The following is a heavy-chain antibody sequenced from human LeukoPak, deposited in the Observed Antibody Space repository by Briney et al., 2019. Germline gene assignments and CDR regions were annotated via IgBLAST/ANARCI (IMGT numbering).Heavy chain of an antibody. CDR3: ARVGWYSSGWYYFDY. J-gene: IGHJ4*02. V-gene: IGHV4-59*01. CDR2: MYYSGST. CDR1: GGSISSDY. Sequence: PSETLSLTCTVSGGSISSDYWSWIRQPPGKGLEWIGYMYYSGSTQYNPSLKSRVTISVDTSKNRFSLKLSSVTAADTAVYYCARVGWYSSGWYYFDYWGQGTLVTVSS. D-gene: IGHD6-19*01.